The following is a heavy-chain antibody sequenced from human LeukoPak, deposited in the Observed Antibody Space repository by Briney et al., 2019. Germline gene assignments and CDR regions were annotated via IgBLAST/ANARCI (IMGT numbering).Heavy chain of an antibody. CDR3: ARNTGYSSSWYYFDY. CDR2: ISSNGGST. D-gene: IGHD6-13*01. Sequence: GGSLRLSCAASGFTFSSYAMHWVRQAPGKGLEYVSAISSNGGSTYYANSVKGRFTISRDNSKNTPYLQMGSLRAEDMAVYYCARNTGYSSSWYYFDYWGQGTLVTVSS. J-gene: IGHJ4*02. CDR1: GFTFSSYA. V-gene: IGHV3-64*01.